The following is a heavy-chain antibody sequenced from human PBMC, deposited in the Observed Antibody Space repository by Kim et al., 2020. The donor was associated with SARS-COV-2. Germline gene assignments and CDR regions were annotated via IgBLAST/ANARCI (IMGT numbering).Heavy chain of an antibody. CDR1: GSTFSSYS. Sequence: GGSLRLSCAASGSTFSSYSISWVRQAPGKGLEWISYITSSRSTIYYADSVKGRFTISRDNAKSSLFLQMDSLRDEDTAVYYCARDKSTGVRGFYFDPWGQGTLVTVSS. CDR3: ARDKSTGVRGFYFDP. V-gene: IGHV3-48*02. D-gene: IGHD3-10*01. CDR2: ITSSRSTI. J-gene: IGHJ5*02.